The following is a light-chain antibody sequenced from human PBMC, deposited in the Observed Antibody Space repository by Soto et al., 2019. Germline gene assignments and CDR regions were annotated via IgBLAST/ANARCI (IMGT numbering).Light chain of an antibody. Sequence: EIVLTQSPGTMYLSPGDRATLSCRASQSVSNDYLAWYQQKPGQAPRLLIYGASSRATGIPDRFSGSGSGTEFTLTIIRLEPEDFAVYYCHYYGTSPAMYAFGQGTKLEIK. J-gene: IGKJ2*01. V-gene: IGKV3-20*01. CDR3: HYYGTSPAMYA. CDR2: GAS. CDR1: QSVSNDY.